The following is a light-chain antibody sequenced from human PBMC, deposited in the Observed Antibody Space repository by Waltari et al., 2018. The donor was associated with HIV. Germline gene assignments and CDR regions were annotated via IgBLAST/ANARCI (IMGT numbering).Light chain of an antibody. V-gene: IGLV2-8*01. CDR1: SSDVGAYNY. Sequence: QSALTQPPSASGSPGQSVTISCTGTSSDVGAYNYVSWLPPHPGKAPQLMIYDGTKRPSGVPDRFACSKSGNTASLTVSVLQAEDEADYYCASHAGSKDVFGGGTRLTVL. CDR3: ASHAGSKDV. J-gene: IGLJ2*01. CDR2: DGT.